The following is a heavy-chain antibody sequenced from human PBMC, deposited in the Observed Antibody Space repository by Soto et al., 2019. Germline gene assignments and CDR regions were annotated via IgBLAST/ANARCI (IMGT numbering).Heavy chain of an antibody. CDR3: GPQILWFGELPDVDH. CDR1: AFTFSNQA. J-gene: IGHJ4*02. D-gene: IGHD3-10*01. Sequence: EVHLLESGGGLVQPGGSLRLSCEASAFTFSNQAMSWVRQAPGKGLEWVSTISGNGGSTYYADSVRGRFTISRDNSKNTLYLQMNSLRDEDTAVYYCGPQILWFGELPDVDHWGQGTLVTVSS. CDR2: ISGNGGST. V-gene: IGHV3-23*01.